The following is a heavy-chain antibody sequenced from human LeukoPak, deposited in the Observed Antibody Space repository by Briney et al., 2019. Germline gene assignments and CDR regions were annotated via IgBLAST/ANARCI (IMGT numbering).Heavy chain of an antibody. V-gene: IGHV3-74*01. Sequence: QPGGSLRLSCAASGFTFNNYWMHWVRHAPGKGLVWVSRISKDGSTTNYADSVKGRFTISRDNAKNTLYLQMNSLTAEDTALYYCARGASSGYRIDYWGQGTLVTVSS. CDR2: ISKDGSTT. CDR3: ARGASSGYRIDY. D-gene: IGHD5-18*01. CDR1: GFTFNNYW. J-gene: IGHJ4*02.